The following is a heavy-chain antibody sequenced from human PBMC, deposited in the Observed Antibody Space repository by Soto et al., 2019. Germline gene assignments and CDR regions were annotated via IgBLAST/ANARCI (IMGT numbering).Heavy chain of an antibody. CDR2: IYYSGST. Sequence: QVQLQESGPGLVKPSQTLSLTCTVSGGSISSGGYYWSWIRQHPGKGLEWIGYIYYSGSTYYNPSLKSRVTISVDTSKNQFSLQLSSVTAADTAVYYCARGSPRVSTFDYWGQGTLVTVSS. CDR3: ARGSPRVSTFDY. J-gene: IGHJ4*02. CDR1: GGSISSGGYY. V-gene: IGHV4-31*03. D-gene: IGHD3-22*01.